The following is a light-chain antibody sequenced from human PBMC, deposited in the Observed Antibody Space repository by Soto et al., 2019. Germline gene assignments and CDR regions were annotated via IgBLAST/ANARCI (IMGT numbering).Light chain of an antibody. CDR1: SSDVGSYNL. Sequence: QSALTQPASVSGSPGQSITISCTGTSSDVGSYNLVSWYQQHPGKAPKLMIYECSKRPSGVSNRFSGSRSGNTASLTISGLQAEDEADYSCCSYAGSQVFGGGTQLTVL. CDR3: CSYAGSQV. V-gene: IGLV2-23*01. CDR2: ECS. J-gene: IGLJ2*01.